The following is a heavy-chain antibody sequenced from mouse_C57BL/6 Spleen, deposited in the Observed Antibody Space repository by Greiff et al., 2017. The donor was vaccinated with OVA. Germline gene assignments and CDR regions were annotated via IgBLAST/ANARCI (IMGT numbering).Heavy chain of an antibody. Sequence: ESGAELVRPGASVTLSCKASGYTFTDYEMHWVKQTPVHGLEWIGAIDPETGGTAYNQKFTGKAILTADKSSSTAYMELRSLTSEDSAVYYCTRETGTGYYFDYWGQGTTLTVSS. J-gene: IGHJ2*01. CDR3: TRETGTGYYFDY. CDR1: GYTFTDYE. V-gene: IGHV1-15*01. CDR2: IDPETGGT. D-gene: IGHD4-1*01.